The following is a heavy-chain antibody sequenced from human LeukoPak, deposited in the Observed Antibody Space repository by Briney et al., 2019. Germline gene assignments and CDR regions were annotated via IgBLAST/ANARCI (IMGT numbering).Heavy chain of an antibody. J-gene: IGHJ4*02. Sequence: EASVKVSCKASGYTFTSYYMHWVRQAPGQGLEWMGIIDPSDGSTSCAQKFQGRVTMTRDRSTSTVYMELSSLRSEDTVVYYCARSKKKFDYWGQGTLVTVSS. CDR1: GYTFTSYY. V-gene: IGHV1-46*01. CDR3: ARSKKKFDY. CDR2: IDPSDGST.